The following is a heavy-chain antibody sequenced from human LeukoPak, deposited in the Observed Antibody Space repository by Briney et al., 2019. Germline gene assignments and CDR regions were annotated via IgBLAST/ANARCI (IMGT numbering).Heavy chain of an antibody. CDR1: GFTFNSYG. V-gene: IGHV3-33*01. J-gene: IGHJ4*02. CDR3: ARDTRGRDLDY. CDR2: IWYVESDT. D-gene: IGHD3-16*01. Sequence: PGRSLRLSCAASGFTFNSYGMHWVRQAPGKGLEWVAVIWYVESDTSYADSVKGRFTISRDNSKNTLYLQMNSLRAEDTAVYFCARDTRGRDLDYWGQGTLDTVSS.